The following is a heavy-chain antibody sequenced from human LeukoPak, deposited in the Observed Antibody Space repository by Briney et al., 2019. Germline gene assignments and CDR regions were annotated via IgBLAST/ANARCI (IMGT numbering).Heavy chain of an antibody. J-gene: IGHJ4*02. V-gene: IGHV3-30*01. CDR2: ISYDGSNK. CDR1: GFTFSSYA. Sequence: GGSLRLSCAASGFTFSSYAMHWVRQAPGKGLEWVAVISYDGSNKYYADSVKGRFTISRDNSKNTLYLQMNSLRAVDTAVYYCARGGAWNRGYFDYWGQGTLVTASS. D-gene: IGHD1-1*01. CDR3: ARGGAWNRGYFDY.